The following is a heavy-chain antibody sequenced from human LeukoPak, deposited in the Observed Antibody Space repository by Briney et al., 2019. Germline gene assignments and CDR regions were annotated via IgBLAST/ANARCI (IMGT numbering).Heavy chain of an antibody. CDR2: INSKSGGT. CDR1: GYTFSVYY. V-gene: IGHV1-2*02. J-gene: IGHJ3*02. CDR3: ARVPPGGSASYDFWAAFEI. Sequence: ASVKVSCKASGYTFSVYYVHWVRRAPGQGLEWMGWINSKSGGTAYAQRFQGRVTMTRDTSIGTAYMELSRLRSDDTAVYYCARVPPGGSASYDFWAAFEIWGQGTMVTVSS. D-gene: IGHD3-10*01.